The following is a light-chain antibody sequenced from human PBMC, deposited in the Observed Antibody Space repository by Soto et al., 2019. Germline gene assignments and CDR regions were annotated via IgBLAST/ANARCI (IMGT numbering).Light chain of an antibody. J-gene: IGKJ1*01. CDR1: QSISSW. Sequence: QMNMSAVTVSAKEEDSLTVPCRASQSISSWLAWYQQKPGKAPKLLIYDASSLESGVPSRFSGSGSGTEFTLTISSLQPDDFATYYCQQYNSYSGTSGQG. CDR3: QQYNSYSGT. V-gene: IGKV1-5*01. CDR2: DAS.